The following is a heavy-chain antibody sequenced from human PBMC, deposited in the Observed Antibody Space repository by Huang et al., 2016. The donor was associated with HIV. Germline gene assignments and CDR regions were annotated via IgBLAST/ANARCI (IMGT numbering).Heavy chain of an antibody. CDR1: GFTFSSYG. D-gene: IGHD6-13*01. CDR2: ISYDAKTK. CDR3: AKGGSAAAVLDF. Sequence: QVQLVESGGGVVQPGRSLRISCAASGFTFSSYGMHWVRQAPGRGLEGVAGISYDAKTKEYADSVKGRFSISRDNSKTTVYLQLNSLRVEDTAVYYCAKGGSAAAVLDFWGQGTLVTVSS. V-gene: IGHV3-30*18. J-gene: IGHJ4*02.